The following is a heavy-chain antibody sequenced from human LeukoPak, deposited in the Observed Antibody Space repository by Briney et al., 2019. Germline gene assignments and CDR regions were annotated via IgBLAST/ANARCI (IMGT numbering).Heavy chain of an antibody. Sequence: GGSLRLSCAASGFTLNNYAISWVRQAPGKGLEWVSATSSSDAGTYHADSVRGRFTISRDNSKNTLYLQMNSLRAEDAAVYYCARAPVTSCSGVLCYPFDYWGQGTLVTVSS. CDR1: GFTLNNYA. D-gene: IGHD2-15*01. J-gene: IGHJ4*02. CDR3: ARAPVTSCSGVLCYPFDY. CDR2: TSSSDAGT. V-gene: IGHV3-23*01.